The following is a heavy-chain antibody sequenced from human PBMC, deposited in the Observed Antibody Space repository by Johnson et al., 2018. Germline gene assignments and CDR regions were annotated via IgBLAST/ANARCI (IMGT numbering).Heavy chain of an antibody. V-gene: IGHV3-49*03. J-gene: IGHJ5*02. CDR1: GFSFGDYA. CDR3: TRDLGMATTYNWFDP. D-gene: IGHD5-24*01. Sequence: EVQLLETGGGLVQPGRSLRLSCTASGFSFGDYAMSWFRQAPGKGLEWISFIRSKTYGGTTEHAASVKGRFTISRDDSNSIAYLQMNSLKTEDTAVYYCTRDLGMATTYNWFDPWGQGTLVTVSS. CDR2: IRSKTYGGTT.